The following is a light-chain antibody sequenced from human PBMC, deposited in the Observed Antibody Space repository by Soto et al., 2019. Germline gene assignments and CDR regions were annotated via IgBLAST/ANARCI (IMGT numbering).Light chain of an antibody. Sequence: DIQMTQSPSSQAASVGARVTITCRASQSISTYLNGYQQKPGKAPKVLIFDASRLQSGVASRFSGSGSGTDFTLTISSRQPEDSATYYCPRSYSAPLTFGQGTKVQVK. J-gene: IGKJ1*01. CDR1: QSISTY. CDR2: DAS. CDR3: PRSYSAPLT. V-gene: IGKV1-39*01.